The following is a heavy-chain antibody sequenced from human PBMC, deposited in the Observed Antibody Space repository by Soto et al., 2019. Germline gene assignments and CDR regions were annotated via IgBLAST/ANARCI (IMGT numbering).Heavy chain of an antibody. CDR1: GFTFSSYA. CDR3: ARIQSGDYYYGMDV. D-gene: IGHD7-27*01. J-gene: IGHJ6*02. CDR2: ISGSGGST. Sequence: GALRLSCAASGFTFSSYAMSWVRQAPGKGLEWVSAISGSGGSTYYADSVKGRFTISRDNSKNTLYLQMNSLRAEDTAVYYCARIQSGDYYYGMDVWGQGTTVTVSS. V-gene: IGHV3-23*01.